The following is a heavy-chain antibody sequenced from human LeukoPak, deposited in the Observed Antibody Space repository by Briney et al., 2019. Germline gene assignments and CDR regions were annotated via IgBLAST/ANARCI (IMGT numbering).Heavy chain of an antibody. Sequence: SEILSLTCTVSGGSIRNYIWSWIRRPPGKGLEWIGFIYYSGSTNYNPSLKSRVTISVDTSKNQLSLSLGSVTAADTAVYYCTRGEYTSSPYHFGMDVWGQGTTVTVSS. CDR1: GGSIRNYI. V-gene: IGHV4-59*12. CDR3: TRGEYTSSPYHFGMDV. D-gene: IGHD2-2*01. CDR2: IYYSGST. J-gene: IGHJ6*02.